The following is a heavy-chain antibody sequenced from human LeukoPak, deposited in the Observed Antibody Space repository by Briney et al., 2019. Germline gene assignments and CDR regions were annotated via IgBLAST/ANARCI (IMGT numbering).Heavy chain of an antibody. CDR1: GFTVSSNY. Sequence: GGSLRLSCAASGFTVSSNYMSWVRQAPGKGLEWVALIWYDGRNTYYSDSVRGRFTVSRDNSNNTLWLQMNSLRAEDTAVYYCATVFGAWSYMGGFDVWGQGTMVSVSS. CDR2: IWYDGRNT. J-gene: IGHJ3*01. CDR3: ATVFGAWSYMGGFDV. D-gene: IGHD1-26*01. V-gene: IGHV3-33*08.